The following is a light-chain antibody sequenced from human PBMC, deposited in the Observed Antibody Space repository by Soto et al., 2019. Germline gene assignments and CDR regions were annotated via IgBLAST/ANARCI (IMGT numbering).Light chain of an antibody. Sequence: QSALTQPASVSGSPGQSITISCTGTSSDVGGYNYVSWYQQHPGKAPKLMIYEVSNRPSGVSNRFSGSKSGNTASLTISGLQAEYEADYYCSSYTSSSTRVFGGGTKLSDL. CDR1: SSDVGGYNY. CDR3: SSYTSSSTRV. V-gene: IGLV2-14*01. CDR2: EVS. J-gene: IGLJ3*02.